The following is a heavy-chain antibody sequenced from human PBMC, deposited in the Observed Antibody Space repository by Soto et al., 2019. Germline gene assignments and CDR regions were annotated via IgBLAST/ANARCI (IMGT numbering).Heavy chain of an antibody. D-gene: IGHD3-22*01. CDR1: GYTFTDYG. J-gene: IGHJ5*02. CDR2: ISPYNGNT. Sequence: GASVKVSCKAFGYTFTDYGFSWVRQAPGQGLEWMGWISPYNGNTNYAQKLQDRVTMTTDTSTSTAYMELRSLRSDDTAMYYCARHNSGYYRYNWFDPWGQGTLVTVSS. CDR3: ARHNSGYYRYNWFDP. V-gene: IGHV1-18*01.